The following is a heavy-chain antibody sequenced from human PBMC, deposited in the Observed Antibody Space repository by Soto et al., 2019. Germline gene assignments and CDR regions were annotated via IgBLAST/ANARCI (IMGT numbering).Heavy chain of an antibody. V-gene: IGHV2-5*01. D-gene: IGHD1-26*01. J-gene: IGHJ4*02. CDR1: GFSLSTSGVG. Sequence: SGPTLVKPTQTLTLTCTFSGFSLSTSGVGVGWIRQPPGKALEWLALIYWNDDKRYSPSLKSRLTITKDTSKNQVVLTMTNKDPVDTATYYCVSVGATKGFDYWGQGTLVTVSS. CDR2: IYWNDDK. CDR3: VSVGATKGFDY.